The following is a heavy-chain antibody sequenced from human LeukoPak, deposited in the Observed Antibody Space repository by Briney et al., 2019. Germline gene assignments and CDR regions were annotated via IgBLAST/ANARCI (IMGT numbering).Heavy chain of an antibody. CDR2: IYTSGST. J-gene: IGHJ5*02. D-gene: IGHD2-2*01. CDR3: ARKIVVVPAAILDWFDP. Sequence: SETLSLTRTVSGGSISSYYWSWIRQPAGKGLEWIGRIYTSGSTNYNPSLKSRVTISVDTSKNQFSLKLSSVTAADTAVYYCARKIVVVPAAILDWFDPWGQGTLVTVSS. CDR1: GGSISSYY. V-gene: IGHV4-4*07.